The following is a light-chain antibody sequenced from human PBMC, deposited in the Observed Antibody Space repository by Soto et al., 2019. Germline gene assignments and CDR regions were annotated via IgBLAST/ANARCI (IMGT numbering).Light chain of an antibody. CDR1: QTVYSN. V-gene: IGKV3-20*01. CDR3: QQYGNSFVG. Sequence: EIVMTQSPATLSVSPGERASLSCRASQTVYSNLAWYQQKPGQAPRLLIYGASSRATGIPDRFSGSGSGTDFTLIISRLEPEDFAVYYCQQYGNSFVGFGQGTKVEIK. CDR2: GAS. J-gene: IGKJ1*01.